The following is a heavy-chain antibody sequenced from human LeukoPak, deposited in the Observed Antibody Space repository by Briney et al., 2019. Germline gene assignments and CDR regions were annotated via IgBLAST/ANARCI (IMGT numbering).Heavy chain of an antibody. D-gene: IGHD3-22*01. J-gene: IGHJ4*02. CDR3: ARDHYDSSGYWYYFDY. V-gene: IGHV3-64*01. CDR2: ISSNGGST. CDR1: GFTFSGYA. Sequence: PGGSLRLSCAASGFTFSGYAMHWVRQAPGKGLEYVSAISSNGGSTYYANSVKDRFTISRDNSKNTLHLQMGSLRAADMAVYYCARDHYDSSGYWYYFDYWGQGTLVTVSS.